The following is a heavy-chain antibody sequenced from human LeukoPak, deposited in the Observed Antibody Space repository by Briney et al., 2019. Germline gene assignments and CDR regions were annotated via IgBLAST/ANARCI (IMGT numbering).Heavy chain of an antibody. Sequence: PGGSLRLSCAASGFTFDSYWMSWVRQAPGKGLEWVASIKHDGSEKYYVDSVRGRFTISRDNAKNSLYLQMDSLRVEDTAFYYCAKDNRRHYTSGPNPDSLHWGQGALVTVSS. CDR1: GFTFDSYW. CDR2: IKHDGSEK. CDR3: AKDNRRHYTSGPNPDSLH. V-gene: IGHV3-7*03. J-gene: IGHJ4*02. D-gene: IGHD6-19*01.